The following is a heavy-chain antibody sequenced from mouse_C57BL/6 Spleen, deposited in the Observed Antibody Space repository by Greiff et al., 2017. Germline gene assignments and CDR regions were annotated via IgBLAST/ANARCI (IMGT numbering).Heavy chain of an antibody. J-gene: IGHJ4*01. CDR1: GYAFSSSW. D-gene: IGHD1-1*01. CDR3: ARNQGLRYAMDY. Sequence: VKLMESGPELVKPGASVKISCKASGYAFSSSWMNWVKQRPGKGLEWIGRIYPGDGDTNYNGKFKGKATLTADKSSSTAYMQLSSLTSEDSAVYFFARNQGLRYAMDYWGQGTSVTVSS. CDR2: IYPGDGDT. V-gene: IGHV1-82*01.